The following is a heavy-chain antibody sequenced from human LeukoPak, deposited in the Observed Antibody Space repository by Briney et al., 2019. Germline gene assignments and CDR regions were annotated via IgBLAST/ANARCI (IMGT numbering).Heavy chain of an antibody. CDR3: ARHDPYDFWSGYYIA. CDR2: IYYSGST. Sequence: SETLSLTCTVSGGSISSYYWSWFRQPPGKGLEWIGYIYYSGSTNYNPSLKSRVTISVDTSKNQFSLKLSSVTAADTAVYYCARHDPYDFWSGYYIAWGQGTLVTVSS. J-gene: IGHJ5*02. D-gene: IGHD3-3*01. CDR1: GGSISSYY. V-gene: IGHV4-59*01.